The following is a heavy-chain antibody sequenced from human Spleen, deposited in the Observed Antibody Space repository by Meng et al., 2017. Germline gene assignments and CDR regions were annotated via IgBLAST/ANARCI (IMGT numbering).Heavy chain of an antibody. Sequence: SVKVSCKASGGTFSSYTISWVRQAPGQGLEWMGRIIPILGIANYAQKFQGRVTITADKSTSTAYMELSSLRSEDTAVYYCARDECDENYYYYGMDVWGQGTTVTVSS. D-gene: IGHD2-21*02. V-gene: IGHV1-69*04. J-gene: IGHJ6*02. CDR1: GGTFSSYT. CDR2: IIPILGIA. CDR3: ARDECDENYYYYGMDV.